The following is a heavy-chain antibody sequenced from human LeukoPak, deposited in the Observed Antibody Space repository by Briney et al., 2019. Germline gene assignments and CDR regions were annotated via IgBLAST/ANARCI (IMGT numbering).Heavy chain of an antibody. V-gene: IGHV4-30-2*01. D-gene: IGHD3-10*01. CDR2: IYHSGST. Sequence: PSQTLSLTCIVSGGSISSGDYYWSWIRQPPGKGLEWLGYIYHSGSTYYNPSLKSRVTISVDRSKNQFSLKLSSVTAADTAVYYCARDPGEVRGVIRGGDYWGQGTLVTVSS. J-gene: IGHJ4*02. CDR3: ARDPGEVRGVIRGGDY. CDR1: GGSISSGDYY.